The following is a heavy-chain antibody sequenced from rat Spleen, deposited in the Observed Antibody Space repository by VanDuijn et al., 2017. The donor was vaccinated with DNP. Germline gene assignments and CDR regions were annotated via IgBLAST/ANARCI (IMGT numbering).Heavy chain of an antibody. V-gene: IGHV2-41*01. D-gene: IGHD1-2*01. J-gene: IGHJ3*01. CDR3: AGSPESSYIYLPWAY. Sequence: QVQLKESGPGLVQPSQTLSLTCTVAGFSLTIYNVHWVRQPPGKGLEGMGVIWNTGGTRYNSALRSRLTITKDTSNSQVFLKMHSLQIEDTATYYCAGSPESSYIYLPWAYWGQGTLVTVSS. CDR2: IWNTGGT. CDR1: GFSLTIYN.